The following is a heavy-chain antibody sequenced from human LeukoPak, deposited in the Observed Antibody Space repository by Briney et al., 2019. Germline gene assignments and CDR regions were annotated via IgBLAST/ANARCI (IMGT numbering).Heavy chain of an antibody. Sequence: SVKVSCKASGGTFSSYAISWVRQAPGQGLEWMGRIIPIFGIANYAQKFQGRVTITADKSTSTAYMELSSLRSEDTAVYYCARIPYGSGSYSVGFDYWGQGTLVTVSS. J-gene: IGHJ4*02. CDR3: ARIPYGSGSYSVGFDY. D-gene: IGHD3-10*01. V-gene: IGHV1-69*04. CDR1: GGTFSSYA. CDR2: IIPIFGIA.